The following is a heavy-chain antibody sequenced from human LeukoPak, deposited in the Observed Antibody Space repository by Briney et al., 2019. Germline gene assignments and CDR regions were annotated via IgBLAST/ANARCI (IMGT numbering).Heavy chain of an antibody. J-gene: IGHJ4*02. Sequence: ASVKVSCKASGYTFTGYYMHWVRQAPGQGLEWMGRINPSSGGTNYAQKFQVRVTMTRDTSISTAYMELSRLRSDDTAVYYCARGADSSGISDFDYWGQGTLVTVSS. CDR1: GYTFTGYY. D-gene: IGHD6-19*01. V-gene: IGHV1-2*06. CDR2: INPSSGGT. CDR3: ARGADSSGISDFDY.